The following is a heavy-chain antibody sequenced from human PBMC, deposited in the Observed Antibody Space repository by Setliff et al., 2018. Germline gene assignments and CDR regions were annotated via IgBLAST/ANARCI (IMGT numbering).Heavy chain of an antibody. V-gene: IGHV3-48*03. D-gene: IGHD3-22*01. CDR2: INSGGTKI. Sequence: GGSRRLSCAASGFFFRSYEMNWVRQTPGKGLEWVSYINSGGTKIYYADSVEGRFTISRDNGKNSLFLQMNSVRAEDTAVYYCARSINGYQQRYDLWGQGALVTVS. CDR1: GFFFRSYE. J-gene: IGHJ4*02. CDR3: ARSINGYQQRYDL.